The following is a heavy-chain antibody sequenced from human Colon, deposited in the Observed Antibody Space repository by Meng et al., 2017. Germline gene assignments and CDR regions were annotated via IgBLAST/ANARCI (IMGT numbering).Heavy chain of an antibody. Sequence: QVQLQESCTGLVKPSGTLSLTCAVSGDSISSDIWWSWVRQPPGKGLELIGEVYHRGDTNYNPCLMSRVDISVDKSKYQFYLSLISVTAADTAVYYCGRDQGRELINHWGQGTLVTVSS. V-gene: IGHV4-4*02. D-gene: IGHD1-7*01. CDR2: VYHRGDT. J-gene: IGHJ4*02. CDR3: GRDQGRELINH. CDR1: GDSISSDIW.